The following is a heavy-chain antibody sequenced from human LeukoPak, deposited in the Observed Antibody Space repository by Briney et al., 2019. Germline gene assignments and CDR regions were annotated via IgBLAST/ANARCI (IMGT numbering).Heavy chain of an antibody. V-gene: IGHV3-9*01. CDR1: GFTFDDYA. J-gene: IGHJ4*02. D-gene: IGHD3-10*01. Sequence: GGSLRLSCAASGFTFDDYAMHWVRQAPGRGLEWVSGISWNSGNIGYADSVKGRFPISRDNAKNSLYLQMNSLRAEDTALYYCAKDMGITMVRGVIGFDYWGQGTLVTVSS. CDR2: ISWNSGNI. CDR3: AKDMGITMVRGVIGFDY.